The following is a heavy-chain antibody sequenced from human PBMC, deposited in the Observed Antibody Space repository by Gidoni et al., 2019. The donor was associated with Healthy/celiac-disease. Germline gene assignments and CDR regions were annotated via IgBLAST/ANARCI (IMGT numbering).Heavy chain of an antibody. CDR1: GFTFSSYG. CDR2: IWYDGINN. V-gene: IGHV3-33*01. Sequence: QVQLVESGGGVVQPGRSLRLSCAASGFTFSSYGMHLVRQAPGKGLEWVAVIWYDGINNYSAASVKGRFTISRYNSKNTLYLQMNSLRAEDTAVYYCARDSQGDILTGYYLLGPDYWGQGTLVTVSS. CDR3: ARDSQGDILTGYYLLGPDY. J-gene: IGHJ4*02. D-gene: IGHD3-9*01.